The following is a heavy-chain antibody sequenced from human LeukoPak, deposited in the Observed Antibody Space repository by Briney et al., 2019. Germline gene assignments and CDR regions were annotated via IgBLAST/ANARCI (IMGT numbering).Heavy chain of an antibody. Sequence: TGGSLRLSCAASGFTFSDNYMSWIRQAPGKVLEWVSYISGTGSTIYYADSVKGRFTISRDNAKNSLYLQMNSLRVEDTAVYYCATLPYYYDSSGSYYFDYWGQGTLVTVSS. CDR1: GFTFSDNY. J-gene: IGHJ4*02. CDR3: ATLPYYYDSSGSYYFDY. CDR2: ISGTGSTI. V-gene: IGHV3-11*01. D-gene: IGHD3-22*01.